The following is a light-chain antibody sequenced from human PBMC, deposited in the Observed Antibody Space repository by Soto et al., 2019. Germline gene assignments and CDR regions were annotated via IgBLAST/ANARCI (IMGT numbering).Light chain of an antibody. CDR2: AAS. Sequence: DIQMTRSPSSVSASVGDSVTITCRASQGISNWLAWYQQQPGKAPKLLIYAASSLQSGVPSRFSGGGSGTHFTLIISSLQPEDFATYYCQQTNTFLPLTFGGGTKVEIK. V-gene: IGKV1-12*01. CDR1: QGISNW. J-gene: IGKJ4*01. CDR3: QQTNTFLPLT.